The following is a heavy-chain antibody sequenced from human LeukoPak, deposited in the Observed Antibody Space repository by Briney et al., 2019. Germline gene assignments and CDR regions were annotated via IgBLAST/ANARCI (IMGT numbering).Heavy chain of an antibody. D-gene: IGHD6-19*01. CDR3: ACLSVAHNNYFDY. J-gene: IGHJ4*02. Sequence: SETLSLTGTVSSGSISTYYWSWIRQPPGRGLEWLGDINYNGNTNYNPSLQSRVTLSVDTSKNQFSLRLTSVSATDTAVYYCACLSVAHNNYFDYWGQGILVTVSS. V-gene: IGHV4-59*08. CDR1: SGSISTYY. CDR2: INYNGNT.